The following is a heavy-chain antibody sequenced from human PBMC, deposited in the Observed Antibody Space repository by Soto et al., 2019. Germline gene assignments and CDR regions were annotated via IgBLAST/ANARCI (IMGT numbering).Heavy chain of an antibody. Sequence: GGSLRLSCAASGFTFSSYAMHWVRQAPGKGLEWVAFISYDGSNKYYADSVKGRFTISRDNSKNTLYLQMNSLRGEDTAVYYCTRRGYGMDVWGQGTTVTVSS. CDR2: ISYDGSNK. J-gene: IGHJ6*02. V-gene: IGHV3-30-3*01. CDR3: TRRGYGMDV. CDR1: GFTFSSYA.